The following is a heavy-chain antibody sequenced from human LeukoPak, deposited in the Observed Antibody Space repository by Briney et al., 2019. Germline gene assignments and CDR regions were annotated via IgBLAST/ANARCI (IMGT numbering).Heavy chain of an antibody. CDR3: ARGEPMVYLFDY. CDR2: INHSGST. Sequence: SETLSLTCAVYGGSFSGYYWSWIRQPPGKGLEWIGEINHSGSTNYNPSLKSRVTISVDTSKNQFSLKLSSVTAADTAVYYCARGEPMVYLFDYWGQGTLVIVSS. J-gene: IGHJ4*02. V-gene: IGHV4-34*01. D-gene: IGHD3-10*01. CDR1: GGSFSGYY.